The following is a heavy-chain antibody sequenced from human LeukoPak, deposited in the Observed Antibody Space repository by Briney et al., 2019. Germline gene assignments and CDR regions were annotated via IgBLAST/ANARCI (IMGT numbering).Heavy chain of an antibody. CDR1: GFTFSSYW. CDR3: ARDRVAVTFDY. D-gene: IGHD2-21*02. CDR2: ISSDGSTT. V-gene: IGHV3-74*01. J-gene: IGHJ4*02. Sequence: GGSLRLSCAASGFTFSSYWMHWVRQAPGKGLVWVSRISSDGSTTTYADSVKGRFTISRDNAKNTLYLQMNSLRAEDTAVYYCARDRVAVTFDYWGQGTLVTVSS.